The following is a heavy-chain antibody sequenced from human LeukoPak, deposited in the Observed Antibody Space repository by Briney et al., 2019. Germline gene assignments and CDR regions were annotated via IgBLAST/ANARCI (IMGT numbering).Heavy chain of an antibody. V-gene: IGHV3-21*01. CDR2: ISSSSSYI. CDR3: VRDMGSSWYHRAFDI. CDR1: GFTFSTYN. Sequence: PGGSLRLSCAASGFTFSTYNINWVRQAPGKGLEWVSSISSSSSYIYYADSVKGRFTISRDNAKNSLYLQMNSLRAEDTAVYYCVRDMGSSWYHRAFDIWGQGTMVTVSS. J-gene: IGHJ3*02. D-gene: IGHD6-13*01.